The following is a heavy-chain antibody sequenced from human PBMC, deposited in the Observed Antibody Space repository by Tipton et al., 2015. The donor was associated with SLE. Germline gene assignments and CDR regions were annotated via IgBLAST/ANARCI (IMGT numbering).Heavy chain of an antibody. Sequence: TLSLTCTVSGGSVASTYYWGWIRQPPGKGLEWIGTIYYSGTTYYNSSLRSRVTISADTSKNQFSLDLTSVTAADTAVYYCARQPVYYYYYMDVWGKGTTVTVSS. J-gene: IGHJ6*03. CDR3: ARQPVYYYYYMDV. V-gene: IGHV4-39*01. CDR2: IYYSGTT. CDR1: GGSVASTYY.